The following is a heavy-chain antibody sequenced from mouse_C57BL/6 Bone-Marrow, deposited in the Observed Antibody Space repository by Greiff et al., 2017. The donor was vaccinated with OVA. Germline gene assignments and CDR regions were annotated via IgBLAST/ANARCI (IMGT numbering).Heavy chain of an antibody. CDR1: GFTFSNYW. CDR2: IRMKSDNYAT. Sequence: EVQLQESGGGLVQPGGSMKLSCAASGFTFSNYWMHWVRQSPEKGLEWVAQIRMKSDNYATNYAESVKGRFTISRDDSKSSVYLQMNNLRAEDTGIYYCSRQLRLQRFSYWGQGTRVTVSA. CDR3: SRQLRLQRFSY. J-gene: IGHJ3*01. V-gene: IGHV6-3*01. D-gene: IGHD3-2*02.